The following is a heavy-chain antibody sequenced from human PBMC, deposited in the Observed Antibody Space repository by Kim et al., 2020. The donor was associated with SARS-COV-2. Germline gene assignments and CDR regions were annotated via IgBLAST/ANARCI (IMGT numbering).Heavy chain of an antibody. D-gene: IGHD5-18*01. V-gene: IGHV3-23*01. CDR3: AKVVTKSGFDY. Sequence: GGSLRLSCVASGFTFNTSPMGWVRQAPGEGLEWVSRIRWDGTGTYYADSVKGRVTMSSDKSKNTVYLHMNSLRVEDTAVYYCAKVVTKSGFDYWGQGAQVTVSS. CDR1: GFTFNTSP. J-gene: IGHJ4*02. CDR2: IRWDGTGT.